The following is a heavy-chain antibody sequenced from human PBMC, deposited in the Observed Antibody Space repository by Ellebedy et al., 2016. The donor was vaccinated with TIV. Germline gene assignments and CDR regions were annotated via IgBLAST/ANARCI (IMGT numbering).Heavy chain of an antibody. CDR3: ARAVLSSGDYDYYSYYYMDV. Sequence: SETLSLTXTVSGGSISNGSYYWSWIRQPAGKGLEWIGRIYRSGSTNYNPSLKSRVTMSVDTSKNQFSLKLSSLTAADTAVYFCARAVLSSGDYDYYSYYYMDVWGKGTTVTVSS. D-gene: IGHD3-22*01. V-gene: IGHV4-61*02. J-gene: IGHJ6*03. CDR2: IYRSGST. CDR1: GGSISNGSYY.